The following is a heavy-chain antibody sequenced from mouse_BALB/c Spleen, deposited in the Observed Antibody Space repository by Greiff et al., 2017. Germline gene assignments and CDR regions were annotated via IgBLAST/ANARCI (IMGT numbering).Heavy chain of an antibody. CDR1: GFTFNTYA. V-gene: IGHV10-1*02. Sequence: EVKLMESGGGLVQPKGSLKLSCAASGFTFNTYAMNWVRQAPGKGLEWVARIRSKSNNYATYYADSVKDRFTISRDDSQSMLYLQMNNLKTEDTAMYYCVRHVYYGYDGYYFDYWGQGTTLTVSS. J-gene: IGHJ2*01. CDR3: VRHVYYGYDGYYFDY. CDR2: IRSKSNNYAT. D-gene: IGHD2-2*01.